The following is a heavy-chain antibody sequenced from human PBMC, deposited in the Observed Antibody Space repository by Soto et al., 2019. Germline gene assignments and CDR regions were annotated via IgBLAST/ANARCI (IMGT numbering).Heavy chain of an antibody. D-gene: IGHD2-2*01. CDR3: ARGENIVVVPAAMTYRFDP. CDR2: INPNSGGT. CDR1: GYTFTGYY. V-gene: IGHV1-2*04. Sequence: GASVKVSCKASGYTFTGYYMHWVRRAPGQGLEWMGWINPNSGGTNYAQKFQGWATMTRDTSISTAYMELGRLRSDDTAVYYCARGENIVVVPAAMTYRFDPWGQGTLVTVSS. J-gene: IGHJ5*02.